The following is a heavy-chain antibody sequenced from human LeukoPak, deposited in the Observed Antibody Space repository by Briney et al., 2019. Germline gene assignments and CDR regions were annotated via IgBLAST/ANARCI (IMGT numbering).Heavy chain of an antibody. Sequence: SVKVSCKASGGTFSSYTISWVRQAPGQGLEWMGRIIPIFGITKYAQKFQGRVTVTADKSTSTANMELSSLRSEDTAVYYCARDSIVATKGYNYYGLDVWGQGTTVTVSS. D-gene: IGHD5-12*01. V-gene: IGHV1-69*04. CDR2: IIPIFGIT. J-gene: IGHJ6*02. CDR3: ARDSIVATKGYNYYGLDV. CDR1: GGTFSSYT.